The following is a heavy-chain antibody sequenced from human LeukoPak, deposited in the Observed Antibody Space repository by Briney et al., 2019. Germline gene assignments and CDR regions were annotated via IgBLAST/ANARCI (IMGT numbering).Heavy chain of an antibody. J-gene: IGHJ4*02. CDR1: GFTFEDYA. D-gene: IGHD6-13*01. CDR2: INWNSDNI. CDR3: AKGAAAGFVYSEYYFDY. V-gene: IGHV3-9*03. Sequence: PGGSLRLSCAASGFTFEDYAMHWVRQAPGKGLEWVSGINWNSDNIAYADSVKGRFTISRDNAKNSLYLQMNSLRPEDMALYYCAKGAAAGFVYSEYYFDYWGQGTLVTVSS.